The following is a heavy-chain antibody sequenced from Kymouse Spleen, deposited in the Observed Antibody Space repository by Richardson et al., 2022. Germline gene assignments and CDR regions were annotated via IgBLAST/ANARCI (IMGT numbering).Heavy chain of an antibody. V-gene: IGHV1-3*01. CDR1: GYTFTSYA. CDR3: ARSYSSSWTDGMDV. Sequence: QVQLVQSGAEVKKPGASVKVSCKASGYTFTSYAMHWVRQAPGQRLEWMGWINAGNGNTKYSQKFQGRVTITRDTSASTAYMELSSLRSEDTAVYYCARSYSSSWTDGMDVWGQGTTVTVSS. D-gene: IGHD6-13*01. J-gene: IGHJ6*02. CDR2: INAGNGNT.